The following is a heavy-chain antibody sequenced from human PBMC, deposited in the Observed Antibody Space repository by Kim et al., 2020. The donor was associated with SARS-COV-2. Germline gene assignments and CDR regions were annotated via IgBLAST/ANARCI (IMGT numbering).Heavy chain of an antibody. D-gene: IGHD6-19*01. CDR1: GFTFSNHD. V-gene: IGHV3-13*01. CDR3: AREVAGPGRYYYLDV. Sequence: GGSLRLSCATSGFTFSNHDMHWVRQPTGKGLEWLSAIDTSGGTYYPDSVEGRFTISRNNARSSFYLQMHSLRIDDTGVYYCAREVAGPGRYYYLDVWGHGTTVIVSS. CDR2: IDTSGGT. J-gene: IGHJ6*02.